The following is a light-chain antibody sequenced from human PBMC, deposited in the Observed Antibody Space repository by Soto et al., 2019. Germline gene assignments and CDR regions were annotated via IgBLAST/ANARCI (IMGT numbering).Light chain of an antibody. V-gene: IGLV2-14*03. CDR1: SSDVGGYNY. CDR2: DVS. Sequence: QSVLTQPASVSGSPGQSINISCTGTSSDVGGYNYVSWYQHHPGKAPKLIIYDVSNRPSGVSNPFSGSKSGNTASLTISGLQPEDESYYYCSSYTTSNTRQRVFRTGTKLTVL. J-gene: IGLJ1*01. CDR3: SSYTTSNTRQRV.